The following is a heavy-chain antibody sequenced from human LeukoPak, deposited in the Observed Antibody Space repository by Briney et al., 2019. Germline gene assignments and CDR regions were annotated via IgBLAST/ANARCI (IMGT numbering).Heavy chain of an antibody. CDR2: INPKSGGT. Sequence: ASVKVSCKASGYTFTNYYMHWVRQAPGLGFEWMGWINPKSGGTSYPQKFQGRLTMTRDTSINTAYMDLSSLRSDDTAVYYCVPSANYYYFDYWGQGTLVTVSS. J-gene: IGHJ4*02. V-gene: IGHV1-2*02. CDR3: VPSANYYYFDY. CDR1: GYTFTNYY. D-gene: IGHD4/OR15-4a*01.